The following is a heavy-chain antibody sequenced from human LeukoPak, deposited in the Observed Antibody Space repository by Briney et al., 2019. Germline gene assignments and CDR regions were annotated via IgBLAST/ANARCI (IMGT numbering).Heavy chain of an antibody. Sequence: GGSLRLSCAASRFTFSAYSMTWVRQAPGKGLEWVSAIYSGGSKHYADSVKGRFTISRDNSKNTLYLQMNSLRVEDTAVYYCARDREMAAFDYWGQGTLVTVSS. CDR1: RFTFSAYS. D-gene: IGHD5-24*01. J-gene: IGHJ4*02. CDR3: ARDREMAAFDY. CDR2: IYSGGSK. V-gene: IGHV3-66*01.